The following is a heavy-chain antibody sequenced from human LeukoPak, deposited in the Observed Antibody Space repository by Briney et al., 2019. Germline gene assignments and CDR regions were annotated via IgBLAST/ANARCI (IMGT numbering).Heavy chain of an antibody. CDR1: GFTFSSYA. CDR3: AKIHVGEGDGLDY. CDR2: ISGSGGST. V-gene: IGHV3-23*01. Sequence: GGSLRLSCAASGFTFSSYALSWVRQAPGKGLEWVSAISGSGGSTYYADSVKGRFTISRDNSKNTLYLQMNSLRAEDTAVYYCAKIHVGEGDGLDYWGQGTLVTVSS. D-gene: IGHD2-21*01. J-gene: IGHJ4*02.